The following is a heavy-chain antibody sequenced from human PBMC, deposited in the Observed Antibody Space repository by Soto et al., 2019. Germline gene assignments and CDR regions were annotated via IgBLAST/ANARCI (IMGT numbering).Heavy chain of an antibody. Sequence: GGSLRLSCAASGFSIRDYWMHWVRQAPGEGLVWVSCINGDASSTTYADSVKGRFTISRDDAKNTVYLQMTSLRAEDTAVYFCARDRPYAMEVWGQGTRVTVSS. V-gene: IGHV3-74*01. CDR3: ARDRPYAMEV. CDR1: GFSIRDYW. CDR2: INGDASST. J-gene: IGHJ6*02.